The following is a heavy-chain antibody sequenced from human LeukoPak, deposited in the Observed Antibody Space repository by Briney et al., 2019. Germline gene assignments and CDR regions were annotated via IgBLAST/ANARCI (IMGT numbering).Heavy chain of an antibody. CDR2: IYYSGST. D-gene: IGHD1-26*01. V-gene: IGHV4-59*01. CDR1: GGSISRYY. Sequence: SETLSLTCTVSGGSISRYYWSWIRQPPGKGLEWIGYIYYSGSTNYSPSLKSRVTISVDTSKNQFSLKLSSVTAADTAVYYCARNFATHSGSYYPVWGQGTLVTVSS. J-gene: IGHJ4*02. CDR3: ARNFATHSGSYYPV.